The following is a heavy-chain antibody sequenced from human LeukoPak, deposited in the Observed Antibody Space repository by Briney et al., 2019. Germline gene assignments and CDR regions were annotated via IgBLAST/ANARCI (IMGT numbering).Heavy chain of an antibody. Sequence: GGSLRLSCAASGFTFKSYTINWVRQAPVKGLEWVSSISPSSSYIYYADSVKGRFTISRDNAKNSLYLQMNGLRAEDTAVYYCARVPREVAGALYSWYFDLRGRGTLVTVSS. CDR3: ARVPREVAGALYSWYFDL. D-gene: IGHD6-13*01. CDR2: ISPSSSYI. V-gene: IGHV3-21*01. J-gene: IGHJ2*01. CDR1: GFTFKSYT.